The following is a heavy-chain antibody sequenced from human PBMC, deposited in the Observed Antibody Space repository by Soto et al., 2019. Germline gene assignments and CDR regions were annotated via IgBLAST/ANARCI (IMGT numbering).Heavy chain of an antibody. CDR1: GYTFTGYY. CDR2: FDPEDGET. J-gene: IGHJ4*02. D-gene: IGHD3-22*01. V-gene: IGHV1-24*01. CDR3: ATGFQYYYDSSGYYGIGPIDY. Sequence: GASVKVSCKASGYTFTGYYMHWVRQAPGQRLERIGGFDPEDGETIYAQKFQGRVTMTEDTSTDTAYMELSSLRSEDTAVYYCATGFQYYYDSSGYYGIGPIDYWGQGTLVTVSS.